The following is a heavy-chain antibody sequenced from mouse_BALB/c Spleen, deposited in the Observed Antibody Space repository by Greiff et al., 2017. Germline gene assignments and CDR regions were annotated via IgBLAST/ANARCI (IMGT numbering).Heavy chain of an antibody. CDR3: ARGDTTATNDY. Sequence: QVQLQQPGAELVKPGASVKLSCKASGYTFTSYWMHWVKQRPGQGLEWIGEIDPSDSYTNYNQKFKGKATLTVDKSSSTAYMQLSSLTSEDSAVYYCARGDTTATNDYWGQGTTLTVSS. V-gene: IGHV1-69*02. D-gene: IGHD1-2*01. CDR2: IDPSDSYT. J-gene: IGHJ2*01. CDR1: GYTFTSYW.